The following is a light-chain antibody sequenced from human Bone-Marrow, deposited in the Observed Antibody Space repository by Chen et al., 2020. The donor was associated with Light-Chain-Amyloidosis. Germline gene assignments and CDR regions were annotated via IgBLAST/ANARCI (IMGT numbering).Light chain of an antibody. Sequence: SYELTQPPSVLVSPGQTARITCSGDDLPTKYAYWYQQKPGQAPVLVIHRDTERPSGISERFSGSISGTTATFTISGVQAEAEADYHCQSADSSGTYEVIFGGGTKLTVL. CDR1: DLPTKY. CDR3: QSADSSGTYEVI. CDR2: RDT. V-gene: IGLV3-25*03. J-gene: IGLJ2*01.